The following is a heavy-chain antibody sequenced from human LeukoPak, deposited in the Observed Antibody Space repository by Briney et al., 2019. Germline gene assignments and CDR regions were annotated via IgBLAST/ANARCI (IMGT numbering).Heavy chain of an antibody. V-gene: IGHV1-2*02. CDR2: INPNSGGT. CDR1: GYTLTNSY. Sequence: ASVKVSCKASGYTLTNSYIQWVRQAPGQGLEWMGWINPNSGGTNYAQKFQGRVTMTRDTSISTAYMELSRLRSDDTAVYYCARGPWDILTGPFDYWGQGTLVTVSS. D-gene: IGHD3-9*01. CDR3: ARGPWDILTGPFDY. J-gene: IGHJ4*02.